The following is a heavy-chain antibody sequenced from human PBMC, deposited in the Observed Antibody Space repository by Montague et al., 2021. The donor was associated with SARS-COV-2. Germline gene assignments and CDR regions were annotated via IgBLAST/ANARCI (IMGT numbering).Heavy chain of an antibody. D-gene: IGHD3-3*01. CDR1: GGSFSGHY. V-gene: IGHV4-34*01. J-gene: IGHJ6*02. Sequence: SETLSLTCAVYGGSFSGHYWSWIRQPPGKGLEWIGEINHSGSTNXNPSLKSRVTISVDTSKNQFSLKLSSVTAADTAVYYCARGPGVVIILAIYYYGMDVWGQGTTVTVSS. CDR2: INHSGST. CDR3: ARGPGVVIILAIYYYGMDV.